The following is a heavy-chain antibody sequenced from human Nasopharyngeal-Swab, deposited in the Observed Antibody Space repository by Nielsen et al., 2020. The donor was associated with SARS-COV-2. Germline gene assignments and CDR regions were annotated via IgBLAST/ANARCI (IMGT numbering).Heavy chain of an antibody. J-gene: IGHJ6*02. CDR1: GFTFSSYS. Sequence: GESLKISCAVSGFTFSSYSMNWVRQAPGKGLEWVSSISSSSSYIYYADSVKGRFTISRDNSKNTLYLQMNSLRAEDTAVYYCEKDRGGSSWTLTYYYGMDVWGQGTTVTVSS. CDR2: ISSSSSYI. V-gene: IGHV3-21*01. CDR3: EKDRGGSSWTLTYYYGMDV. D-gene: IGHD6-13*01.